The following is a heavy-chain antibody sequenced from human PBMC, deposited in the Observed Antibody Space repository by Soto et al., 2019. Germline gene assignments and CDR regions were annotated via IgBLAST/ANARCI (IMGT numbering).Heavy chain of an antibody. Sequence: QVQLVQSGAEVKKPGSSVKVSCKASGGTFSSYAISWVRQAPGQGLEWMGGIIPIFGTANYAQKFQGRVMITEDESTSTAYMELSSLTSEDTAVYYCARAPGPYCGGDCPSNWYFDLWGRGTLVTVSS. V-gene: IGHV1-69*12. J-gene: IGHJ2*01. CDR1: GGTFSSYA. CDR2: IIPIFGTA. D-gene: IGHD2-21*02. CDR3: ARAPGPYCGGDCPSNWYFDL.